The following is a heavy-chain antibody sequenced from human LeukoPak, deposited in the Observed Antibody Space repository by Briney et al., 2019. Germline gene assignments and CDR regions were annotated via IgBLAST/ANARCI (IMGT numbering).Heavy chain of an antibody. CDR2: IYYSGST. CDR3: ASSEIDDDILTGYSEGPIDV. J-gene: IGHJ6*02. Sequence: SETLSLTCTVSGGSISSGGYYWSWMRQPPGKGPEWIGYIYYSGSTYYNPSLKSRVTISVDTSKNQFSLKLSSVTAADTAVYYCASSEIDDDILTGYSEGPIDVWGQGTTVTVSS. D-gene: IGHD3-9*01. V-gene: IGHV4-30-4*01. CDR1: GGSISSGGYY.